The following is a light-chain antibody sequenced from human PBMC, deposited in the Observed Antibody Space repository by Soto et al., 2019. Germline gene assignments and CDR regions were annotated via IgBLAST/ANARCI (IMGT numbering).Light chain of an antibody. CDR3: MQALRSRT. CDR1: QSLLHTDGYNY. Sequence: EIVMTQSPLSLPVTPGEPASISCRSSQSLLHTDGYNYLDWYLQKPGQSPQLLIYLGSNRASGVPDRFSGGGSGTDFTLKISRVEAEDIGVFFCMQALRSRTFGQGTKVEIK. CDR2: LGS. V-gene: IGKV2-28*01. J-gene: IGKJ1*01.